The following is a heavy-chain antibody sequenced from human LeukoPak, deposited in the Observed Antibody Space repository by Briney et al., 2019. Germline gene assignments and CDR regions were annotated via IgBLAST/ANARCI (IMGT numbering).Heavy chain of an antibody. V-gene: IGHV4-59*01. D-gene: IGHD2-21*02. J-gene: IGHJ5*02. CDR2: VASSGTS. CDR3: ARVVRGVVTSNWFDP. Sequence: PSETLSLTCTVSGDSLNTYYWTWIRQTPGEELEWIGFVASSGTSNYNPSLKSRVSISIDTSKNQFSLALTTVTPAGTAVYYCARVVRGVVTSNWFDPWGQGTLVSVSS. CDR1: GDSLNTYY.